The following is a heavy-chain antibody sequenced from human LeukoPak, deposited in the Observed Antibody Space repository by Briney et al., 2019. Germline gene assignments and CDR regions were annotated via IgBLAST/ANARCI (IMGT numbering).Heavy chain of an antibody. J-gene: IGHJ4*02. CDR2: ISGSGGST. CDR3: AKGGGYGSGSYYIPIY. D-gene: IGHD3-10*01. Sequence: GGSLRLSCAASGFTFSSYAMSWVRQAPGKGLEWVSAISGSGGSTYYADSVKGRFAISRDNSKNTLYLQMNSLRAEDTAVYYCAKGGGYGSGSYYIPIYWGQGTLVTVSS. V-gene: IGHV3-23*01. CDR1: GFTFSSYA.